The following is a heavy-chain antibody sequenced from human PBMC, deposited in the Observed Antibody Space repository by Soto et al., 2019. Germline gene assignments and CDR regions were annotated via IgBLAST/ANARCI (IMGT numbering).Heavy chain of an antibody. J-gene: IGHJ4*02. CDR2: ISGSGGST. D-gene: IGHD3-22*01. V-gene: IGHV3-23*01. CDR1: GFTFSSFG. CDR3: VKRDSSNWHFAY. Sequence: GGALRLSCVASGFTFSSFGMSWVRQAPGEGREWVSSISGSGGSTNYADSVKGRFTISRDNSKNALYLQINSLRAEDTAVYYCVKRDSSNWHFAYWGQGA.